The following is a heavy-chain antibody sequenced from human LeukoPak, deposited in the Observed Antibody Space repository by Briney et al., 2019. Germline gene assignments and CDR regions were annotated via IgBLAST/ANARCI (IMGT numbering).Heavy chain of an antibody. CDR3: ARGKVVRGVIIKFDP. V-gene: IGHV3-21*04. J-gene: IGHJ5*02. CDR1: GFTFSSYS. CDR2: ISSSSSYI. D-gene: IGHD3-10*01. Sequence: PGGSLRLSCAASGFTFSSYSMNWVRQAPGKGLEWVSSISSSSSYIYYADSVKGRFTISRDNAKNSLYLQMNSLRAEDTAVYYCARGKVVRGVIIKFDPWGQGTLVTVSS.